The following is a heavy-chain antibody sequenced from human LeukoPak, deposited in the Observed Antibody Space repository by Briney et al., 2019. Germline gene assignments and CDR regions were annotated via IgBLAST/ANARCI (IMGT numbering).Heavy chain of an antibody. J-gene: IGHJ4*02. CDR3: ARGKGYFDY. Sequence: SETLSLTCTVSGGSISGYYWSWIRQPPGKGLEWIGYIYYTGGTNYSPSLKSRLTISADTSENQFSLKLSSVTAADTAVYYCARGKGYFDYWGQGTLVTVSS. V-gene: IGHV4-59*01. CDR1: GGSISGYY. CDR2: IYYTGGT.